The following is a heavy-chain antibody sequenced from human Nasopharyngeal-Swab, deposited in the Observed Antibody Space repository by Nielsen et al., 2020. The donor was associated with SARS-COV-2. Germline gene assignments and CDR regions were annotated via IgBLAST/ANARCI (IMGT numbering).Heavy chain of an antibody. J-gene: IGHJ4*02. V-gene: IGHV1-2*02. CDR3: ARAGLVVVPAAMGY. Sequence: ASVKVSCKASGYTFTGYYMHWVRQAPGQGLEWMGWINPNSGGTNYAQKFQGRITMTRDTSISTAYMELSRLRSDDTAVYYCARAGLVVVPAAMGYWGQGTLVTVSS. D-gene: IGHD2-2*01. CDR1: GYTFTGYY. CDR2: INPNSGGT.